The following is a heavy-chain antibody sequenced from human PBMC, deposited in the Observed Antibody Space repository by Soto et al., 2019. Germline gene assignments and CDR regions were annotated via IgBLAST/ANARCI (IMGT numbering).Heavy chain of an antibody. V-gene: IGHV3-21*01. Sequence: GGSLRLSCAASGFTITSYSMNWVRQASGKGLEWVASISSSSHIYYADSVKGRFTISRDNARNSLYLQMNTLRADDTAVYYCVRERGLSSFYGMDVWGQGTTVTVSS. CDR1: GFTITSYS. J-gene: IGHJ6*02. CDR3: VRERGLSSFYGMDV. CDR2: ISSSSHI. D-gene: IGHD3-10*01.